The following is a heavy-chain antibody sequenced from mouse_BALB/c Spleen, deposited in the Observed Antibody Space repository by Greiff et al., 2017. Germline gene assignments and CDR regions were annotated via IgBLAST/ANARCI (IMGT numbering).Heavy chain of an antibody. CDR3: ARKGLTGNYDYAMDY. J-gene: IGHJ4*01. CDR2: IYPGDGDT. V-gene: IGHV1-80*01. D-gene: IGHD2-1*01. CDR1: GYAFSSYW. Sequence: QVQLKESGAELVRPGSSVKISCKASGYAFSSYWMNWVKQRPGQGLEWIGQIYPGDGDTNYNGKFKGKATLTADKSSSTAYMQLSSLTSEDSAVYFCARKGLTGNYDYAMDYWGQGTSVTVSS.